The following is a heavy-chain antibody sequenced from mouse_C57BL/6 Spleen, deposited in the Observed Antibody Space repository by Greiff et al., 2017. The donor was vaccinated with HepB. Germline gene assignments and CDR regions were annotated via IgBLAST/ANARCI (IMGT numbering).Heavy chain of an antibody. CDR1: GYKFTDYY. CDR2: ITPNNGGT. CDR3: ARDPWFAY. J-gene: IGHJ3*01. Sequence: VQLQQSGPELVKPGASVKISCKASGYKFTDYYMNWVKQSHGKSLELIGDITPNNGGTSYNQKFKGKATLTVDKSSSIAYMEFRSLTSEDSAVYYCARDPWFAYWGQGTLVTVSA. V-gene: IGHV1-26*01.